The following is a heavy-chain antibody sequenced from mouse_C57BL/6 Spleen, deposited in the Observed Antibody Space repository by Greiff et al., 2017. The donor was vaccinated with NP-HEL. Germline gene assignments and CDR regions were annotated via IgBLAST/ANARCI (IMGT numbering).Heavy chain of an antibody. V-gene: IGHV1-72*01. D-gene: IGHD2-4*01. Sequence: QVQLKQPGAELVKPGASVKLSCKASGYTFTSYWMHWVKQRPGRGLEWIGRIDPNSGGTKYNEKFKSKATLTVDKPSSTAYMQLSSLTSEDSAVYYCAGMITTTKYYFDYWGQGTTLTVSS. CDR2: IDPNSGGT. J-gene: IGHJ2*01. CDR1: GYTFTSYW. CDR3: AGMITTTKYYFDY.